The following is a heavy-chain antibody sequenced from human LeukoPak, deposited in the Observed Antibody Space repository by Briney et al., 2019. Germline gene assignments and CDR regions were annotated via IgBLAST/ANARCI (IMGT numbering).Heavy chain of an antibody. Sequence: GGSLRLSCAASGFTFSSFAMSWVRQAPGKGLEWVSAITSGGTTYYADSVKGRFTISRDNSKNTLYLQMNSLRAEDTAVYYCARDRGFIGVFYNGIDVWGQGTTVTVSS. J-gene: IGHJ6*02. V-gene: IGHV3-23*01. CDR1: GFTFSSFA. CDR2: ITSGGTT. D-gene: IGHD3-10*01. CDR3: ARDRGFIGVFYNGIDV.